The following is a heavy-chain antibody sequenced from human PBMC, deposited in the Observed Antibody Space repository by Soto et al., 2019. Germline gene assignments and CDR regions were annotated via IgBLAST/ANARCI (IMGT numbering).Heavy chain of an antibody. CDR3: ARGFSAYYDSSGYYYDSYYFDY. CDR2: IYYSGST. Sequence: SETLSLTCTVSGGSISSGGYYWSWIRQHPGKGLEWIGYIYYSGSTYYNPSLKSRVTISVDTSKNQFSLELSSVTAADTAVYYCARGFSAYYDSSGYYYDSYYFDYWGQGTLVTVSS. V-gene: IGHV4-31*03. J-gene: IGHJ4*02. CDR1: GGSISSGGYY. D-gene: IGHD3-22*01.